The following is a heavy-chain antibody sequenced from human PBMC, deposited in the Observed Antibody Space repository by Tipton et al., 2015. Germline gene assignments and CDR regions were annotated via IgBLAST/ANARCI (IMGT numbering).Heavy chain of an antibody. J-gene: IGHJ4*02. Sequence: TLSLTCTVSGGSISSSSYYWSWIRQPPGKGLEWIGYISFSDTTHYNPSLKSRITISLNTSKNQFSLKMSSVTAADTAVYYCACQDYDSLTRDYQTVDYWGQGTLVTVSS. CDR1: GGSISSSSYY. CDR3: ACQDYDSLTRDYQTVDY. CDR2: ISFSDTT. V-gene: IGHV4-61*01. D-gene: IGHD3-9*01.